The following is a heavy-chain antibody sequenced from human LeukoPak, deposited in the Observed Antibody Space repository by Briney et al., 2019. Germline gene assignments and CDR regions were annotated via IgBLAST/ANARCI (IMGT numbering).Heavy chain of an antibody. Sequence: GESLKISCKASGYSFSNSWIGWVRQMPGKGLEWMGIIYPGDSHTIYSLSFLGQITISADKSITTAYLQWSSLEASDTAMYYCARQRTSENWFDSWGQGTPVTVSS. J-gene: IGHJ5*01. D-gene: IGHD1-14*01. V-gene: IGHV5-51*01. CDR2: IYPGDSHT. CDR3: ARQRTSENWFDS. CDR1: GYSFSNSW.